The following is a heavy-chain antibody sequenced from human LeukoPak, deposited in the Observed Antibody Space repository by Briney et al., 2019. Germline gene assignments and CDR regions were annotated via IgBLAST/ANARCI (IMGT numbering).Heavy chain of an antibody. CDR1: GYTFTSYD. V-gene: IGHV1-8*01. CDR2: MNPNSGNT. CDR3: ARGPMVLWFGESLPSDY. Sequence: ASVKVSCTASGYTFTSYDINWVRQATGQGLEWMGWMNPNSGNTGYAQKFQGRVTMTRNTSISTAYMELSSLRSEDTAVYYCARGPMVLWFGESLPSDYWGQGTLVTVSS. J-gene: IGHJ4*02. D-gene: IGHD3-10*01.